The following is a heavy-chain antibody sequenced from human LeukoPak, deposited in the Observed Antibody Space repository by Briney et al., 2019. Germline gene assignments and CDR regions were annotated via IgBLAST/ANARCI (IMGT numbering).Heavy chain of an antibody. Sequence: PSETLSLTCAVYGGSFSGYYWSWIRQPPGKGLEWIGYIYYSGSTNYNPSLKSRVTISVDTSKNQFSLKLSSVTAAGTAVYYCARVGTDYYGSGSYYPHFDYWGQGTLVTVSS. J-gene: IGHJ4*02. CDR2: IYYSGST. V-gene: IGHV4-59*12. CDR3: ARVGTDYYGSGSYYPHFDY. CDR1: GGSFSGYY. D-gene: IGHD3-10*01.